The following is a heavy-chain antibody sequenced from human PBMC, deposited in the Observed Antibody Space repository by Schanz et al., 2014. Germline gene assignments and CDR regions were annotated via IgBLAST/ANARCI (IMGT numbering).Heavy chain of an antibody. CDR3: ERAPPPYSSSPYYWYYGMDV. D-gene: IGHD6-6*01. CDR2: IGSSSTYI. Sequence: VQLVESGGGLVKPGGSLRLSCAASGFTFSSSSMNWVRQAPGKGLEWVSSIGSSSTYIFYSDSVKGRFTISRDNAKNSLSLKMNSRRPEDTAVYSCERAPPPYSSSPYYWYYGMDVWGQGTTVTVSS. V-gene: IGHV3-21*02. CDR1: GFTFSSSS. J-gene: IGHJ6*02.